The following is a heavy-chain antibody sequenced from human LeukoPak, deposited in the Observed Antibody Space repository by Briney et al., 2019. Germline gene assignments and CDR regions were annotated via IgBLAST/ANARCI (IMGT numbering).Heavy chain of an antibody. CDR1: GYTFTGCY. Sequence: ASVKVSCKASGYTFTGCYMHWVRQAPGQGLEWMGWINPNSGGTNYAQKFQGRVTMTRDTSISTAYMELSRLRSDDTAVYYCARGSIAAAGTSGTTRWFDPWGQGTLVTVSS. D-gene: IGHD6-13*01. CDR3: ARGSIAAAGTSGTTRWFDP. V-gene: IGHV1-2*02. CDR2: INPNSGGT. J-gene: IGHJ5*02.